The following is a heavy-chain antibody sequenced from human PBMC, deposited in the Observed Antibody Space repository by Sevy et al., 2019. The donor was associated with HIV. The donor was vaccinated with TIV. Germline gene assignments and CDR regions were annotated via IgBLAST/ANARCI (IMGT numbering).Heavy chain of an antibody. CDR3: LRGVYLDIWSGYLGWGDY. CDR1: NYSISTGYY. CDR2: FSHTGNT. V-gene: IGHV4-38-2*01. Sequence: SETLSLTCAVSNYSISTGYYWGWIRQPPGKGLEWIGSFSHTGNTYYNPSLKSRVTISVDTSKNQFSLSLNSVAAADTAVYFCLRGVYLDIWSGYLGWGDYWGQGTLVTVSS. J-gene: IGHJ4*02. D-gene: IGHD3-3*02.